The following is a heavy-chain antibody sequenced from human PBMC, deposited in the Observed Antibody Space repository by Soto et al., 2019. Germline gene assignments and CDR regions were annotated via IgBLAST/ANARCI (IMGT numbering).Heavy chain of an antibody. CDR1: GGSFSSGSFY. CDR2: LYYSGYT. V-gene: IGHV4-39*01. CDR3: ARHLYYDISPGYLRPYHYYGMDV. J-gene: IGHJ6*02. Sequence: SETLSLTCTVSGGSFSSGSFYWGWIRQPPGKGLEWIGSLYYSGYTDSNPSLRSRVTISVDTSKNQFSLKLTSVTAADTAVYYCARHLYYDISPGYLRPYHYYGMDVWGQGTTVTVSS. D-gene: IGHD3-9*01.